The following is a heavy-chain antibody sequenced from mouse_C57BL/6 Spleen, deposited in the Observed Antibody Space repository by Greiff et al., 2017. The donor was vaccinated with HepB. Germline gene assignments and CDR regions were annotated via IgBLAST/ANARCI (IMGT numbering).Heavy chain of an antibody. CDR1: GYTFTSYW. Sequence: VQLQQPGAELVKPGASVKLSCKASGYTFTSYWMQWVKRRPGQGLEWIGEIDPSDSYTNYNQKFKGKATLTVDTSSSTAYMQLSSLTSEDSAVYYCARKTLSSYAMDYWGQGTSVTVSS. CDR3: ARKTLSSYAMDY. J-gene: IGHJ4*01. CDR2: IDPSDSYT. V-gene: IGHV1-50*01.